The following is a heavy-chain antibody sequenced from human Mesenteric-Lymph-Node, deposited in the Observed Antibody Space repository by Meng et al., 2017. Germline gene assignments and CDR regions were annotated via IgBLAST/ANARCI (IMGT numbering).Heavy chain of an antibody. CDR2: INHSGST. J-gene: IGHJ4*02. V-gene: IGHV4-34*01. CDR3: ARDRITMVRGDYRFDY. CDR1: GGSFSGYY. D-gene: IGHD3-10*01. Sequence: SETLSLTCAVYGGSFSGYYWSWIRQPPGKGLEWIGEINHSGSTNYNPSLKRRVTISVDTSKNQFSLKLSSVTAADTAVYYCARDRITMVRGDYRFDYWGQGTLVTVSS.